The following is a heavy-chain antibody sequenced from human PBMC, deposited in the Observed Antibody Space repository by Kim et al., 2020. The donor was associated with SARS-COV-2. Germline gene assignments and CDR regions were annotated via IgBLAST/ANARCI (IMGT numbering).Heavy chain of an antibody. CDR2: IYSSGDV. J-gene: IGHJ4*02. D-gene: IGHD1-1*01. CDR1: GGSISAYY. CDR3: GRAGRPGERYNDY. Sequence: SETLSLTCTVSGGSISAYYWSWIRQPPGKGLEWVAYIYSSGDVKYNPSLKSRVTMSLDTSKNRVALNLNSVTAADTAVYYCGRAGRPGERYNDYWGPGTLVTVSS. V-gene: IGHV4-59*13.